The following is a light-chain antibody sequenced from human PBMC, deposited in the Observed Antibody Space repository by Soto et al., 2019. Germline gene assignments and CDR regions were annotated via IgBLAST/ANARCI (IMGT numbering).Light chain of an antibody. Sequence: DIQMTQSPSSLPVSVGDRVTMTFRASQTISSWLAWYQQKPGKAPKLLIYKASTLKSGVPSKFSGSGSGTDFTLTISSLQPEDFATYYCQQYNSYPITFGQGTRLEIK. CDR3: QQYNSYPIT. J-gene: IGKJ5*01. CDR2: KAS. CDR1: QTISSW. V-gene: IGKV1-5*03.